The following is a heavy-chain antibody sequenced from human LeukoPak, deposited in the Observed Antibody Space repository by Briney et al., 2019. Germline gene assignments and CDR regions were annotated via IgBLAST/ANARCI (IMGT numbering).Heavy chain of an antibody. CDR1: GFTFDDYA. CDR2: ISWNSGSI. Sequence: GRSLRLSCAASGFTFDDYAMHWVRQAPGKGLEWVSGISWNSGSIGYADSVKGRFTISRDNAKNSLYLQMNSLGAEDTALYYCAKDYYYDSSGYYGYYFDYWGQGTLVTVSS. CDR3: AKDYYYDSSGYYGYYFDY. J-gene: IGHJ4*02. D-gene: IGHD3-22*01. V-gene: IGHV3-9*01.